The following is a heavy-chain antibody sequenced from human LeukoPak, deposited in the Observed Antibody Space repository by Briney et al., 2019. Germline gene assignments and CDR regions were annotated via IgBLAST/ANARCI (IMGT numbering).Heavy chain of an antibody. CDR3: AREVVYSSSSSFDY. CDR2: IYSGGST. Sequence: PGGSLRLSCAASGFTVSSNYMSWVRQAPGKGLEWVSVIYSGGSTYYADSVKGRFTISRDNSKNTLYLQMNSLRAEDTAVYYCAREVVYSSSSSFDYWGQGTLVTVSS. CDR1: GFTVSSNY. V-gene: IGHV3-53*01. J-gene: IGHJ4*02. D-gene: IGHD6-6*01.